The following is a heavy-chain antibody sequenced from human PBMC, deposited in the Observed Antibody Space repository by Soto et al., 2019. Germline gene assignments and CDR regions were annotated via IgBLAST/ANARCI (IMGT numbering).Heavy chain of an antibody. CDR3: ARDPPIRLRWYPRYYYCGMDV. Sequence: GASVKVSCKASGYTFTSYGISWVRQAPGQGLEWMGWISAYNGNTNYAQKLQGRVTMTTDTSTSTAYMELRSLRSDDTAVYYCARDPPIRLRWYPRYYYCGMDVWGQGTTVTVSS. D-gene: IGHD4-17*01. V-gene: IGHV1-18*01. CDR2: ISAYNGNT. J-gene: IGHJ6*02. CDR1: GYTFTSYG.